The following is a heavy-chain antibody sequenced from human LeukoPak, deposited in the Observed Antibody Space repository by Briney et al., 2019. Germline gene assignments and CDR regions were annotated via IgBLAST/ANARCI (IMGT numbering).Heavy chain of an antibody. CDR3: ARHRAFWSGYTFDY. Sequence: KPSETLSLTCTVSGGSISSHYWSWIRQPPGKGLEWIGYIYYSGSTNYNPSLKSRVTISVDTSKNQFSLKLSSVTAADTAVYYCARHRAFWSGYTFDYWGQGTLVTVSS. J-gene: IGHJ4*02. V-gene: IGHV4-59*08. D-gene: IGHD3-3*01. CDR1: GGSISSHY. CDR2: IYYSGST.